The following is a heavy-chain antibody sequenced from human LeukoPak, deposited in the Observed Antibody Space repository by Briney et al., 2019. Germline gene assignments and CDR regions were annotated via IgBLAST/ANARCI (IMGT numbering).Heavy chain of an antibody. Sequence: ASVKVSCKASGYTFSNYGITWVRQAPGQGLEWMGWISAYNGYTNYVQRLQGRVTMTTDTSTTTAYMELKSLRSDDTAVYYCARMMTPRRYYDSSGYYYGAFDIWGQGTMVTVSS. CDR1: GYTFSNYG. V-gene: IGHV1-18*01. D-gene: IGHD3-22*01. CDR3: ARMMTPRRYYDSSGYYYGAFDI. J-gene: IGHJ3*02. CDR2: ISAYNGYT.